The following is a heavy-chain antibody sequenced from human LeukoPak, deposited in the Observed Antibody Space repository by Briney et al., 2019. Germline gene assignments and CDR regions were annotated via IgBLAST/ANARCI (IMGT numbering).Heavy chain of an antibody. D-gene: IGHD1-26*01. CDR3: ASTPDSDLPYDTFDI. V-gene: IGHV5-51*01. CDR1: GYSFTHYW. Sequence: GESLKISCTASGYSFTHYWIGWVRQMPGKGLEWMGIICPGDSDTRYNPSFQGQVTISADKSISTAYLQWSSLKASDTAMYYCASTPDSDLPYDTFDIWGQGTMVTVSS. CDR2: ICPGDSDT. J-gene: IGHJ3*02.